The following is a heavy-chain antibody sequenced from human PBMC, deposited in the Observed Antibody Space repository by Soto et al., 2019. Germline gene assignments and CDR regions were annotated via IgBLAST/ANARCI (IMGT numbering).Heavy chain of an antibody. V-gene: IGHV3-7*04. D-gene: IGHD3-22*01. CDR2: IKPDGSEK. Sequence: PGGSLRLSCAASGFTFSTYWMSWARQAPGKGLEWVANIKPDGSEKWYMDSLKGRFTISRDNARNSFYLQMNSLRAEDTAVYYCARGDYYDSSGPFSDAFDIWGRGTMVTVSS. J-gene: IGHJ3*02. CDR1: GFTFSTYW. CDR3: ARGDYYDSSGPFSDAFDI.